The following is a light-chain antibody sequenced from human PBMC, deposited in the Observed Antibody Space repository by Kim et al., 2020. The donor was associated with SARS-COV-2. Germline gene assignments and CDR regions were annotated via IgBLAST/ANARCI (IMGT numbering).Light chain of an antibody. CDR2: RDK. CDR3: QSADVNDISWI. J-gene: IGLJ2*01. CDR1: ALPKQF. V-gene: IGLV3-25*03. Sequence: TGQTARITCPGQALPKQFGYWYQQRPGRAPILVLYRDKGRPSWNPERFSGSRSGTTHTLTITGLQTEDEADYFCQSADVNDISWIFGGGTQLADL.